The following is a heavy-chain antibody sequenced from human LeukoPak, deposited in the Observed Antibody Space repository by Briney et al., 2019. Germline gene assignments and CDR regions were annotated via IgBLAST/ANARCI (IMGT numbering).Heavy chain of an antibody. CDR2: INHSGST. D-gene: IGHD3-10*01. J-gene: IGHJ4*02. V-gene: IGHV4-34*01. CDR3: ASLRQYPLRYYYGSSGTSYYFDY. Sequence: SETLSLTCTVSGGSISSYYWSWIRQPPGKGLEWIGEINHSGSTNYNPSLKSRVTISVDTSKNQFSLKLSSVTAADTAVYYCASLRQYPLRYYYGSSGTSYYFDYWGQGTLVTVSS. CDR1: GGSISSYY.